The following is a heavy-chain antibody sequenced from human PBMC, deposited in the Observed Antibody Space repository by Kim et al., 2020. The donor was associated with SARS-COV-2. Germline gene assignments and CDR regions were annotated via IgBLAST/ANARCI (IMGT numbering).Heavy chain of an antibody. V-gene: IGHV3-49*04. CDR2: INSANYGGTV. D-gene: IGHD2-2*01. J-gene: IGHJ3*01. CDR3: TRQGLPAAVTHDAFDY. CDR1: GFTFSDFA. Sequence: GGSLRLSCATSGFTFSDFALTWVRQAPGKGLEWLGFINSANYGGTVQYAASVRDRVSFSRDESTGIAYLEINSLQIEDTAVYYCTRQGLPAAVTHDAFDYWGLGTRVSVSS.